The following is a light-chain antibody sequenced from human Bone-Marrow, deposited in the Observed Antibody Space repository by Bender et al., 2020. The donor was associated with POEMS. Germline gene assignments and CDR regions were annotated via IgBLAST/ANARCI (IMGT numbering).Light chain of an antibody. V-gene: IGLV3-1*01. J-gene: IGLJ2*01. CDR3: QAWDTSSVV. Sequence: SYGLTQPPSVSVSPRHTANITCSGDQLGDQYASWYQLKPGQSPVLVIYEDNKRPSGIPERFSGSNSGNIATLTISGTQALDEADYYCQAWDTSSVVFGGGTKLTVL. CDR2: EDN. CDR1: QLGDQY.